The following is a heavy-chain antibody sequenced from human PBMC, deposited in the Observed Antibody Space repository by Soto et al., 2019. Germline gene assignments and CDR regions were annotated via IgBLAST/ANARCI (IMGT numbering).Heavy chain of an antibody. J-gene: IGHJ6*03. Sequence: GASVKVSCQASGYTFTGYYMHWVRQAPGQGLEWMGWINPNSGGTNYAQKFQGWVTMTRDTSISTAYMELSRLRSDDTAVYYCARSERIYYYYYMDVWGKGTTVTVSS. CDR2: INPNSGGT. CDR3: ARSERIYYYYYMDV. CDR1: GYTFTGYY. V-gene: IGHV1-2*04.